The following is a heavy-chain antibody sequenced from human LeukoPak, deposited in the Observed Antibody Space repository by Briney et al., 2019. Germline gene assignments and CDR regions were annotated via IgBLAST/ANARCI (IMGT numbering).Heavy chain of an antibody. D-gene: IGHD6-13*01. J-gene: IGHJ4*02. CDR1: GFSFTSYD. V-gene: IGHV1-8*01. CDR3: ARRVAAGGTCMGY. Sequence: ATVKVSCKASGFSFTSYDINWVRQATGQGLEWMGWMNPNSGNTGSAQKFQGRVTMTRNTSISTAYMELSNLRSEDTAVYYCARRVAAGGTCMGYWGQGTLVTVSS. CDR2: MNPNSGNT.